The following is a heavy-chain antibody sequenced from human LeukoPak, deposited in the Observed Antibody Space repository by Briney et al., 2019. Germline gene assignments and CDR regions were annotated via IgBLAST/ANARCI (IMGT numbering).Heavy chain of an antibody. CDR1: GGSISSGGYY. Sequence: PSETLSLTCTVSGGSISSGGYYWSWIRQPPGKGLEWIGYIYHSGSTYYNPSLKSRVTISVDRSKNQFSLKLSSVTAADTAVYYCAREGSIDGLVDYWGQGTLVTVSS. J-gene: IGHJ4*02. CDR3: AREGSIDGLVDY. D-gene: IGHD6-19*01. V-gene: IGHV4-30-2*01. CDR2: IYHSGST.